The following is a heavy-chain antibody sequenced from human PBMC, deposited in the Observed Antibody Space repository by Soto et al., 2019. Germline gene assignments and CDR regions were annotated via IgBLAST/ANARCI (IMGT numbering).Heavy chain of an antibody. CDR2: IYTSGGT. CDR1: GGSMSSYY. J-gene: IGHJ4*02. Sequence: KPSETLSLTCTVSGGSMSSYYWSWIRQPAGKGLEWIGRIYTSGGTNYNPSLKTRVTMSVDTSKNQFSLKLNSVTAADTAVYYCARGFGSSWYYFDYWGQGTLVTVSS. CDR3: ARGFGSSWYYFDY. V-gene: IGHV4-4*07. D-gene: IGHD6-13*01.